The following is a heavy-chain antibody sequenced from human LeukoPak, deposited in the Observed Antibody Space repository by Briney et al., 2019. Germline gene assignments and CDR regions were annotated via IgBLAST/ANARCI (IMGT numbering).Heavy chain of an antibody. Sequence: GGSLRLSCAASGFTFTSYAMSWVRQAPRKGLEWVSGISGSGGSTYYADSVKGRFTISRDNSKNTLYLQMNSLRAEDTAVYYCAKDLRTTVTTDDAFDIWGQGTMVTVSS. CDR2: ISGSGGST. CDR3: AKDLRTTVTTDDAFDI. J-gene: IGHJ3*02. D-gene: IGHD4-17*01. V-gene: IGHV3-23*01. CDR1: GFTFTSYA.